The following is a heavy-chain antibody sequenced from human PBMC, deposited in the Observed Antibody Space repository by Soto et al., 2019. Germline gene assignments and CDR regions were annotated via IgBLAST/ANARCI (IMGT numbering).Heavy chain of an antibody. CDR2: IYYSGST. CDR3: ARLSSSSWVGMDV. V-gene: IGHV4-39*01. D-gene: IGHD6-13*01. CDR1: GGSISSSSYY. Sequence: SETLSLTCTVSGGSISSSSYYWGWIRQPPGKGLEWIGSIYYSGSTYYNPSLKSRVTISVDTSKNQFSLKLSSVTAADTAVYYCARLSSSSWVGMDVWGQGTTVTVSS. J-gene: IGHJ6*02.